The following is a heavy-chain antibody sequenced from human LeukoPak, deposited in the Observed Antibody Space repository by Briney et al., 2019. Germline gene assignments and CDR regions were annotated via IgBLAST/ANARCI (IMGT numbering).Heavy chain of an antibody. CDR1: GYTFTGYY. CDR2: INPNSGGT. D-gene: IGHD3-22*01. Sequence: SVTVSCKASGYTFTGYYMHWVRQAPGQGLEWMGWINPNSGGTNYAQKFQGRVTMTRDTAISTAYMELSRLRSDDTAVYYCARAPRSSYYDSSGSWGQGTLVTVSS. V-gene: IGHV1-2*02. J-gene: IGHJ4*02. CDR3: ARAPRSSYYDSSGS.